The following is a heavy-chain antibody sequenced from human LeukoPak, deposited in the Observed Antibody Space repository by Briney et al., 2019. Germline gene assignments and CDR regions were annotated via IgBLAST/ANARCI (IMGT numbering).Heavy chain of an antibody. Sequence: GGSLRLSCAASGFTFSSFGMHWVRQAPGKGLEWVAFIRYDGSNKYYADSVKGRFTISRDNSKNTLYLQMNSLRAEDTAVYYCAKDLPPITIFGVVSLDAFDIWGQGTMVTVSS. J-gene: IGHJ3*02. D-gene: IGHD3-3*01. CDR1: GFTFSSFG. CDR3: AKDLPPITIFGVVSLDAFDI. CDR2: IRYDGSNK. V-gene: IGHV3-30*02.